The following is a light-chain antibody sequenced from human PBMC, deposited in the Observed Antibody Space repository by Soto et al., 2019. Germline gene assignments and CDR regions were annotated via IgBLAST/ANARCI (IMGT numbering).Light chain of an antibody. CDR3: QQYGSSPWT. Sequence: TQSPGTLSLSPRARSTLTCRASQSVSSSYSAWYQQNPGQAPRLLIYGASSRATGIPDRFSGSGSGTDFTLTISMLEAEDVAVYYCQQYGSSPWTFGQGTKVDIK. CDR2: GAS. CDR1: QSVSSSY. V-gene: IGKV3-20*01. J-gene: IGKJ1*01.